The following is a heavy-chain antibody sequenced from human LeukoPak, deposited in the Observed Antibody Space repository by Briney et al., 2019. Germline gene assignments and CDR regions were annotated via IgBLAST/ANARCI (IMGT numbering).Heavy chain of an antibody. Sequence: GGSLRLSCAASGFIFSSYWIYWVRQAPGKGLVWVSRINGDGSSTSYADSVKGRFTISRDNAKNTLYLQMNSLRAEASAVYYCARESLLWFGEAPNRYMDVWGKGTTVTVSS. D-gene: IGHD3-10*01. V-gene: IGHV3-74*01. CDR1: GFIFSSYW. CDR3: ARESLLWFGEAPNRYMDV. J-gene: IGHJ6*03. CDR2: INGDGSST.